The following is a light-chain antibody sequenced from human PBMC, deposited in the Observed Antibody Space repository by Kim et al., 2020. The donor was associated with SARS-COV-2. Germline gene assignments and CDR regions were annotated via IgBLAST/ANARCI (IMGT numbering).Light chain of an antibody. CDR3: QQSYSTPLT. J-gene: IGKJ4*01. CDR1: QSISSY. Sequence: DIQMTQSPSSLSASVGDRDTITCRASQSISSYLNWYQQKPGKAPKLLIYAASSLQSGVPSRFSGSGSGTDFTLTISSLQPEDFATYYCQQSYSTPLTFGGGTKVDIK. CDR2: AAS. V-gene: IGKV1-39*01.